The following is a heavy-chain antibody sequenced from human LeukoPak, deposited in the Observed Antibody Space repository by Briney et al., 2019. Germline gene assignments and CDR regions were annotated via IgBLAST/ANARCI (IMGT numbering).Heavy chain of an antibody. J-gene: IGHJ4*02. CDR3: ARVEGIIDY. D-gene: IGHD3-16*02. Sequence: GGSLRLSCAASGFTFSNYELNWVRQAPGKGLEWVSYISHSGRTIYSADSVKGRFTISRDNTKNSLYLQMNSLRAEDTAVYYCARVEGIIDYWGQGTLVTVSS. CDR1: GFTFSNYE. V-gene: IGHV3-48*03. CDR2: ISHSGRTI.